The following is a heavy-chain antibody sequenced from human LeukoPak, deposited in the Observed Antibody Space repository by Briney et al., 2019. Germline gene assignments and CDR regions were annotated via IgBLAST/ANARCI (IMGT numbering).Heavy chain of an antibody. Sequence: PSETLSLTCTVSGGSISGSISSYYWNWIRQPPGKGLEWIGYIYYSGSTNYNPSLKSRVTISVDTSKNQFSLKMTSVTAADTAVYYCARDRAYGSGKYYFDYWGQGTLVTVSS. CDR3: ARDRAYGSGKYYFDY. D-gene: IGHD3-10*01. V-gene: IGHV4-61*01. CDR2: IYYSGST. CDR1: GGSISGSISSYY. J-gene: IGHJ4*02.